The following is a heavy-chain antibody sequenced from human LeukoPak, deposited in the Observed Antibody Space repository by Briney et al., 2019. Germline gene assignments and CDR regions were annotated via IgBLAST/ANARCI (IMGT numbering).Heavy chain of an antibody. CDR2: IYYSGST. CDR3: ARDRDSSGTYQTTPDY. Sequence: SETLSLTCTVSGGAISSYYWSWIRQPPGKGLEWIGYIYYSGSTNYNPSLKSRVTISVDTSKNQFSLKLSSVTAADTAVYYCARDRDSSGTYQTTPDYWGQGTLVTVSS. V-gene: IGHV4-59*01. J-gene: IGHJ4*02. D-gene: IGHD3-22*01. CDR1: GGAISSYY.